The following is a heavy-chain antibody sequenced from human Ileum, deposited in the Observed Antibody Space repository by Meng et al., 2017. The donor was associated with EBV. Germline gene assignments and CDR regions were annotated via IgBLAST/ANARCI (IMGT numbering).Heavy chain of an antibody. Sequence: ESGPGLGKPSGSRSPTCAVSGGSISRSDWWSWVRQPPGKGLEWIGETSHSGSTNYSPSLKSRVTISLDKSKNQLSLKLNSVTAADTAVYYCASSDYYRSDYWGQGTLVTVSS. V-gene: IGHV4-4*02. J-gene: IGHJ4*02. CDR1: GGSISRSDW. D-gene: IGHD3-22*01. CDR2: TSHSGST. CDR3: ASSDYYRSDY.